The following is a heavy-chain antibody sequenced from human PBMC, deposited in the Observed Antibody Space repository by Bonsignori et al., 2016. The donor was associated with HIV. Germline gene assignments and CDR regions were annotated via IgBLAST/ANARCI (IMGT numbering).Heavy chain of an antibody. J-gene: IGHJ6*03. Sequence: WVRQAPGQGLEWMGWINPNSGGTNYAQNFQGRVTMTRDTSISTAYMELSRLRSDDTAVYFCARARFQGVWHYYYMDVWGKGTTVTVSS. CDR3: ARARFQGVWHYYYMDV. CDR2: INPNSGGT. V-gene: IGHV1-2*02. D-gene: IGHD3-10*01.